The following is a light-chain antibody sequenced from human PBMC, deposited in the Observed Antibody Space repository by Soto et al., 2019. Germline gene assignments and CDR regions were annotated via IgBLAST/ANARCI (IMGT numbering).Light chain of an antibody. CDR3: SSYTSSSPYV. CDR1: SSDVGGYNY. Sequence: QSVLTQPASVSGSPGQSITISCTGTSSDVGGYNYVSWYQQHPGKAPKLMIYDVSNRPSGVSNRFSGSNSGNTASLTISGLQAEDEADYYCSSYTSSSPYVFGTGTKVTVL. CDR2: DVS. J-gene: IGLJ1*01. V-gene: IGLV2-14*01.